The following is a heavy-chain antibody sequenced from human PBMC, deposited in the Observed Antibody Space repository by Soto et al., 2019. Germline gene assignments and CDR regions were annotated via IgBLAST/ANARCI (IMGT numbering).Heavy chain of an antibody. CDR2: IIPILGIA. CDR3: ARGTYYYGSGSYRWFDP. Sequence: QVQLVQSGAEVKKPGSSVKVSCKASGGTFSSYTISWVRQAPGQGLEWMGRIIPILGIANYAQKFQGRVTITADKSTSTAYMELSSLRSEDTAVYYCARGTYYYGSGSYRWFDPWGQGTLVTVSS. D-gene: IGHD3-10*01. CDR1: GGTFSSYT. V-gene: IGHV1-69*02. J-gene: IGHJ5*02.